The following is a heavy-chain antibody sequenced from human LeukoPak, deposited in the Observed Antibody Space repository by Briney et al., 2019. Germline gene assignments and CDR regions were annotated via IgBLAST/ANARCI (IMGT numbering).Heavy chain of an antibody. CDR1: GYTFTSYG. V-gene: IGHV1-18*01. Sequence: ASVKVSCKASGYTFTSYGISWVRQAPGQGLEWMGWISAYNGNTNYAQKLQGRVTMTTDTSTSTAYMELRSLRSDDTAVYYCAIETYYYGSGSAKFDYWGQGTLVTVSS. CDR2: ISAYNGNT. CDR3: AIETYYYGSGSAKFDY. D-gene: IGHD3-10*01. J-gene: IGHJ4*02.